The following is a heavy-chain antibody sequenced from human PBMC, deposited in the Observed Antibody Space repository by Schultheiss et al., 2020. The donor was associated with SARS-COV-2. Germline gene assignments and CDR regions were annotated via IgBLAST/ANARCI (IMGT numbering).Heavy chain of an antibody. CDR2: IVVGSGNT. D-gene: IGHD6-13*01. J-gene: IGHJ5*02. V-gene: IGHV1-58*02. CDR3: ARIIAAAGTVWFDP. CDR1: GFTFSNSA. Sequence: SVKVSCKASGFTFSNSAIEWVRQARGQHLERIGWIVVGSGNTNYAQKFQERVAITRDVSTSTAYMELSRLRSDDTAVYYCARIIAAAGTVWFDPWGQGTLVTVSS.